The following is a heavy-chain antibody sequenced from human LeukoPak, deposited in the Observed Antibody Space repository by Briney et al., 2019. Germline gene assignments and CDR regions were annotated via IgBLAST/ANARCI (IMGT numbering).Heavy chain of an antibody. J-gene: IGHJ2*01. CDR1: GYSISSGYY. CDR3: ARSRILLYFYT. CDR2: IYHSGST. V-gene: IGHV4-38-2*01. D-gene: IGHD2-15*01. Sequence: SDTLSLTCAVSGYSISSGYYWGWIRQPPGKGLDWIGGIYHSGSTYYNPSLKRRVTISVDTSKNQFSLKLRCVTAANTVGYGCARSRILLYFYTWGRGTPGTVSS.